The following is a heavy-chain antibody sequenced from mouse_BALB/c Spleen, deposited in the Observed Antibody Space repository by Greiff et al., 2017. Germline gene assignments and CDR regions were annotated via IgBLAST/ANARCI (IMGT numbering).Heavy chain of an antibody. Sequence: VQLVESGAELVRPGTSVKVSCKASGYAFTNYLIEWVKQRPGQGLEWIGVINPGSGGTNYNEKFKGKATLTADKSSSTAYMQLSSLTSDDSAVYFCARFYYGNYVAMDYWGQGTSVTVSS. CDR2: INPGSGGT. J-gene: IGHJ4*01. D-gene: IGHD2-1*01. V-gene: IGHV1-54*01. CDR3: ARFYYGNYVAMDY. CDR1: GYAFTNYL.